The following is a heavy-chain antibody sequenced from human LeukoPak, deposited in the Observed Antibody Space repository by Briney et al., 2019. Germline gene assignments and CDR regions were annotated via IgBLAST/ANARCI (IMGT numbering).Heavy chain of an antibody. J-gene: IGHJ5*02. CDR3: ARVERLYWFDP. CDR1: GGSISSGDYY. D-gene: IGHD5-24*01. Sequence: PSQTLSLICTVSGGSISSGDYYWSWLRQPPGKGLEWIGYIYYSGSTYYNPSLKSRVTISVDTSKNQFSLKLSSVTAADTAVYYCARVERLYWFDPWGQGTLVTVSS. CDR2: IYYSGST. V-gene: IGHV4-30-4*01.